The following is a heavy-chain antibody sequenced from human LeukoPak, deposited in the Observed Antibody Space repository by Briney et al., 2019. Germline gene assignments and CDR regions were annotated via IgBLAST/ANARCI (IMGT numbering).Heavy chain of an antibody. CDR1: GFTFSSYA. J-gene: IGHJ4*02. D-gene: IGHD3-16*01. Sequence: PGGSLRLSCAASGFTFSSYAMSWVRQAPGEGLEWVSAISGSGGRTYYADSVKGRFTISRDNSKNTLYLQMNSLRAEDTAVYYCATEMYYDYVWGSYPFFDYWGQGTLVTVSS. V-gene: IGHV3-23*01. CDR2: ISGSGGRT. CDR3: ATEMYYDYVWGSYPFFDY.